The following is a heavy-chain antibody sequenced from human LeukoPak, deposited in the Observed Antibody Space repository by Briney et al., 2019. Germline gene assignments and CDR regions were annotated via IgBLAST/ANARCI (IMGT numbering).Heavy chain of an antibody. CDR3: AKDYGDYMYYFDY. J-gene: IGHJ4*02. Sequence: GGSLRLSCAASGFTFSSYAMHWVRQAPGKGLEWVAVIWYDGSNKYYADSVKGRFTISRDNPKNTLYLQMNSLRAEDTAVYYCAKDYGDYMYYFDYWGQGTLVTVSS. CDR1: GFTFSSYA. CDR2: IWYDGSNK. V-gene: IGHV3-30*07. D-gene: IGHD4-17*01.